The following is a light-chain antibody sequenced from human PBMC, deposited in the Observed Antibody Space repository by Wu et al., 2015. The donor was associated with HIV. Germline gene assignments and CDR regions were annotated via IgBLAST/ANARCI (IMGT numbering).Light chain of an antibody. CDR3: QQYYFFPLT. CDR2: GAS. J-gene: IGKJ4*01. V-gene: IGKV3-15*01. Sequence: EIVMTQSPGTLSVSPGDRVTLSCRASQSVSSNLGWYHHKPGQAPKLLIYGASTRATGISDRFSGSGFGTDFSLTISSLQPDDFATYYCQQYYFFPLTFGRRDQGGDQT. CDR1: QSVSSN.